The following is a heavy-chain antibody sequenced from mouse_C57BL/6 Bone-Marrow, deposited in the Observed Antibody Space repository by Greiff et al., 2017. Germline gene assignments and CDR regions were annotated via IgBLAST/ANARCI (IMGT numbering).Heavy chain of an antibody. J-gene: IGHJ2*01. D-gene: IGHD2-3*01. Sequence: VQLQQSGPVLVKPGASVKMSCKASGYTFTDYYMNWVKQSHGKSLEWIGVINPYNGGTSYNQKFKGKATLTVDKSSSTAYMELNSLTSEDSAVYYCAKGDGYYGFDYWGQGTTLTVSS. CDR2: INPYNGGT. CDR1: GYTFTDYY. V-gene: IGHV1-19*01. CDR3: AKGDGYYGFDY.